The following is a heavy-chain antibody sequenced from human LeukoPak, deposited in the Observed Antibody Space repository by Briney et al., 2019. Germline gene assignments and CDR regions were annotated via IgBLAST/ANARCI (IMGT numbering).Heavy chain of an antibody. V-gene: IGHV3-23*01. D-gene: IGHD2-2*02. Sequence: GGSLRLSCAASGFTFSSYAMSWVRQAPGKGLEWVSAISGSGGSTYYADSVKGRFTISRDNSKNTLYLQMNSLRAEDTAVYYCAKDLEEYQLLYWGPSYYYGMDVWGQGTTVTVSS. CDR3: AKDLEEYQLLYWGPSYYYGMDV. J-gene: IGHJ6*02. CDR2: ISGSGGST. CDR1: GFTFSSYA.